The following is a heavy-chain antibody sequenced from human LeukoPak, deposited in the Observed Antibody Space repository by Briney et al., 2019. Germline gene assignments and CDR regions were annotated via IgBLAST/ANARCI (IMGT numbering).Heavy chain of an antibody. V-gene: IGHV3-23*01. CDR2: ISGSGGST. Sequence: GGSLRLSCAASGFTFSSYAMSWVRQAPGKGLEWVSAISGSGGSTYYADSVKGRFTISRDNSKNTLYLQMNSLRAEDTAVHYCAKRKYSSSWLDYWGQGTLVTVSS. CDR3: AKRKYSSSWLDY. J-gene: IGHJ4*02. CDR1: GFTFSSYA. D-gene: IGHD6-13*01.